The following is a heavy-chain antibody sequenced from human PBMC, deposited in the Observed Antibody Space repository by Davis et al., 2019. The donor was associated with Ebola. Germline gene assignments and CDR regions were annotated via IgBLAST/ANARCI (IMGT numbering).Heavy chain of an antibody. Sequence: AASVKVSCKASGFTFTSSAMQWVRQAHGQRLEWIGWIVVGSGNTNYAQKFQGRVTITRDMSTSTSYLDLTNLRFEDTAVYYCAASAGTVGKFDYWGQGTLVTVSA. CDR2: IVVGSGNT. V-gene: IGHV1-58*02. CDR3: AASAGTVGKFDY. J-gene: IGHJ4*01. D-gene: IGHD1-14*01. CDR1: GFTFTSSA.